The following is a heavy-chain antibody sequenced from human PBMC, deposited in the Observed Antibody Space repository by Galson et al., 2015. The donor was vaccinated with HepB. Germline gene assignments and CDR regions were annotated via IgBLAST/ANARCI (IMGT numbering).Heavy chain of an antibody. J-gene: IGHJ4*02. Sequence: SVKVSCKASGYTFTNYAMHWVRQAPGQRLEWMGWINAGNGSTKYSQKFQGRVTITRDTSASTAYMELSSLRSEDTAVYYCASRGRSAAAGMGYWGQGTLVTVSS. CDR3: ASRGRSAAAGMGY. D-gene: IGHD6-13*01. CDR2: INAGNGST. CDR1: GYTFTNYA. V-gene: IGHV1-3*01.